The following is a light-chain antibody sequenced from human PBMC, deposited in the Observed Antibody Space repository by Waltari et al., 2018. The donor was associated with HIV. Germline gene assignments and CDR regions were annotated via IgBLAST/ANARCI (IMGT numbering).Light chain of an antibody. V-gene: IGLV1-47*01. CDR3: AAWDDYMEGHV. J-gene: IGLJ2*01. CDR1: SSNLGSNY. Sequence: QSVLTQPPSASGTPGQRVTISCSGSSSNLGSNYVYWYQQLPGTAPKLLILRNNQRPSGVPDRVSGSQSGTSASLAISGLQSEDEADYYCAAWDDYMEGHVFGGGTKLTIL. CDR2: RNN.